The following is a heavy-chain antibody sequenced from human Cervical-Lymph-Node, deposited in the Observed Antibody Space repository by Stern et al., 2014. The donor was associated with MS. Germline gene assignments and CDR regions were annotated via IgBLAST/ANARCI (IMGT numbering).Heavy chain of an antibody. CDR3: ATDRGVK. D-gene: IGHD3-10*01. CDR2: LDPEDGDT. J-gene: IGHJ4*02. CDR1: GHPLSDLA. Sequence: VQLVESGAEVKKPGASVTVSCNVSGHPLSDLAMHWLRQLPTRGLEWMGQLDPEDGDTVYAQQFQGRLSMTEDTSTGTAYMTLTALRSEDTAVYYCATDRGVKGGKGTRVTVSS. V-gene: IGHV1-24*01.